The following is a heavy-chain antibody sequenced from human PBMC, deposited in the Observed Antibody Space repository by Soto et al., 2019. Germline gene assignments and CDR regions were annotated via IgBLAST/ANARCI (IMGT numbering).Heavy chain of an antibody. J-gene: IGHJ6*02. D-gene: IGHD3-3*01. CDR1: GGSISSYY. Sequence: TLSLTCTVSGGSISSYYWSWIRQPAGKGLEWIGRIYTSGSTNYNPSLKSRVTMSVDTSKNQFSLKLSSVTAADTAVYYCARVAYYDFWKHPPEDYYGMDVWGQGTTVTVSS. V-gene: IGHV4-4*07. CDR3: ARVAYYDFWKHPPEDYYGMDV. CDR2: IYTSGST.